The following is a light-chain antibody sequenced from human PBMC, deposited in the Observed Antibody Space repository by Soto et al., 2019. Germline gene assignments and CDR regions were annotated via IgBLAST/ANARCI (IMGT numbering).Light chain of an antibody. CDR2: GAS. J-gene: IGKJ4*01. Sequence: ELVLTQSPVTLSLSPGERATIYCMASQSVSSSYSAWYQQKPGQAPRLLIYGASSRATGIPDRFSGSGSGTDFTLTISRLEPEDFAVYYCQQYGSSPLFGRGTKVDIK. CDR3: QQYGSSPL. V-gene: IGKV3-20*01. CDR1: QSVSSSY.